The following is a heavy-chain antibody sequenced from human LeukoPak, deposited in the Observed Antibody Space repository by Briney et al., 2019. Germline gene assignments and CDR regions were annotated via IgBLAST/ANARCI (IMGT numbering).Heavy chain of an antibody. CDR3: ARPEADWGPFDY. CDR1: GFTFSSYA. J-gene: IGHJ4*02. CDR2: ISGSGGST. Sequence: GGSLRLSCAASGFTFSSYAMSWVRQAPGKGLEWVSAISGSGGSTYYADSVKGRFTISRDNSKSTLYLQMNSLRAEDTAVYYCARPEADWGPFDYWGQGTLVTVSS. V-gene: IGHV3-23*01. D-gene: IGHD7-27*01.